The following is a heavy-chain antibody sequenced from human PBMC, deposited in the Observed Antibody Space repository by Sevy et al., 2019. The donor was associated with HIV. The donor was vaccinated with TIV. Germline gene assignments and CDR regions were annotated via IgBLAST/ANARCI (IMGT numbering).Heavy chain of an antibody. V-gene: IGHV3-23*01. Sequence: GGSLRLSCAASGFTFSSYAMSWVRQAPGKGLEWVSAISGSGGSTYYADSVKGRFTISRDNSKNTLYLQMNSLRAEDTAVYYSAKDLGSSFSPDAFDIWGQGTMVTVSS. J-gene: IGHJ3*02. D-gene: IGHD6-6*01. CDR3: AKDLGSSFSPDAFDI. CDR2: ISGSGGST. CDR1: GFTFSSYA.